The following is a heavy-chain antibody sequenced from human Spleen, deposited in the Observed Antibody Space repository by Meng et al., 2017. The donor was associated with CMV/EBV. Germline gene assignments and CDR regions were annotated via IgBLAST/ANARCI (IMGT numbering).Heavy chain of an antibody. V-gene: IGHV3-74*01. D-gene: IGHD3-22*01. Sequence: GGSLRLSCAASGVTFSDHWVHWVRQAPGKGLVWVSRIKSDGSGKSYADSVKGRFTISRGNAENTVFLQMSSLRVEDTAVYYCEFRYDRSGDYYWGQGTLVTVSS. J-gene: IGHJ4*02. CDR2: IKSDGSGK. CDR3: EFRYDRSGDYY. CDR1: GVTFSDHW.